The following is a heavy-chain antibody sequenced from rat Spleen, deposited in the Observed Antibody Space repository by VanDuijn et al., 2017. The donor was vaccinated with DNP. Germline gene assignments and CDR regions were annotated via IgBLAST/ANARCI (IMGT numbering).Heavy chain of an antibody. CDR3: TTDFERGY. V-gene: IGHV5-20*01. J-gene: IGHJ2*01. CDR2: ISISGSRT. D-gene: IGHD1-11*01. CDR1: GFTFSDYN. Sequence: EVQLVESGGGLVQPGRSLKLSCAASGFTFSDYNMAWVRQAPKKGLEWVATISISGSRTYYPDSVKGRFTISRDDAKSSLSLQMNSLKSEDTATFYCTTDFERGYWGQGVMVTVSS.